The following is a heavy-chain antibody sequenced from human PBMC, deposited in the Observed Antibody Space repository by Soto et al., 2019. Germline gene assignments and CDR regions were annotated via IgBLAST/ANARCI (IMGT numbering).Heavy chain of an antibody. J-gene: IGHJ4*02. CDR3: ARESYYYDSSGYRSPYYFDY. CDR2: IYYSGST. D-gene: IGHD3-22*01. V-gene: IGHV4-31*02. CDR1: GGSIRRGGYY. Sequence: HSETLSLTCPLSGGSIRRGGYYLNFIRHHPGNCLEWIRYIYYSGSTYYNPSLRSRVTISVDTSKNQFTLKLSPVTAVDMAVYYCARESYYYDSSGYRSPYYFDYWGQGTLVTVTS.